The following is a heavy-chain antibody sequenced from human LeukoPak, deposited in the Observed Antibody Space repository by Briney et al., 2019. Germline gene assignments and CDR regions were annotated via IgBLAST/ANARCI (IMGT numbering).Heavy chain of an antibody. CDR1: GGSISSGDYY. CDR3: ARESIFGVVRYMDV. D-gene: IGHD3-3*01. J-gene: IGHJ6*03. Sequence: SQTLSLTCTVSGGSISSGDYYWRWIRQPPGKGLEWIGYIYYSGSTYYNPSLKSRVTISADTPKNQFSLKLSSVTAADTAVYYSARESIFGVVRYMDVWGKGTTVTVSS. CDR2: IYYSGST. V-gene: IGHV4-30-4*08.